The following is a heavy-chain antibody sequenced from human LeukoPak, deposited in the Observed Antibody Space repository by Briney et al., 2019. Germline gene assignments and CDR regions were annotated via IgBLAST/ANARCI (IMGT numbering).Heavy chain of an antibody. V-gene: IGHV3-33*01. Sequence: PGGSLRLSCAASGFTFSSYGMPWVRQAPGKGLEWVAVIWYDGSNKYYADSVKGRFTISRDNSKNTLYLQMNSLRAEDTAVYYCAREGVTTVTTIDYWGQGTLVTVSS. J-gene: IGHJ4*02. CDR1: GFTFSSYG. D-gene: IGHD4-17*01. CDR3: AREGVTTVTTIDY. CDR2: IWYDGSNK.